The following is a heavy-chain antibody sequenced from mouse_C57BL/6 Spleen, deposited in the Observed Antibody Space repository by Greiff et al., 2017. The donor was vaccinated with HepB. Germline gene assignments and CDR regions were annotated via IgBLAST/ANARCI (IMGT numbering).Heavy chain of an antibody. CDR2: IYPRSGNT. V-gene: IGHV1-81*01. Sequence: VQLQQSGAELARPGASVKLSCKASGYTFTSYGISWVKQRTGQGLEWIGEIYPRSGNTYYNEKFKGKATLTADKSSSTAYMELRSLTSEDSAVYFCARQFDYYGSSLYYAMDYWGQGTSVTVSS. CDR3: ARQFDYYGSSLYYAMDY. J-gene: IGHJ4*01. D-gene: IGHD1-1*01. CDR1: GYTFTSYG.